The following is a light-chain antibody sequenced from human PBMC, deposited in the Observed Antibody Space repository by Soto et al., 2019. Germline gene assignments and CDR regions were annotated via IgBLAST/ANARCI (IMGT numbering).Light chain of an antibody. J-gene: IGKJ3*01. CDR1: QSISSY. CDR3: QQSYSTPFT. CDR2: AAS. Sequence: DIQMTQSPSSLSASVGDRVTITCRVSQSISSYLNWYQQKPGKAPKLLIYAASSLQSGVPSRFSGSGSGTDFTLTISSLRPEDFATYYCQQSYSTPFTFGPGTKVDIK. V-gene: IGKV1-39*01.